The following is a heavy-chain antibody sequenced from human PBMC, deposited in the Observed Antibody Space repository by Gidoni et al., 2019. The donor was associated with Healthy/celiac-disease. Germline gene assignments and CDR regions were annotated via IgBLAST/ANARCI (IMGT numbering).Heavy chain of an antibody. CDR2: IWYDGSNK. CDR1: GFTFSSYG. Sequence: QVQLVESGGGVVQPGRSLRLSCSASGFTFSSYGRHWVRQAPGQGLECVAVIWYDGSNKYYADSVKGRFTISRDNSKNTLYLQMNSLRAEDTAVYYCARDILRFLEWPAYYGMDVWGQGTTVTVSS. J-gene: IGHJ6*02. CDR3: ARDILRFLEWPAYYGMDV. D-gene: IGHD3-3*01. V-gene: IGHV3-33*01.